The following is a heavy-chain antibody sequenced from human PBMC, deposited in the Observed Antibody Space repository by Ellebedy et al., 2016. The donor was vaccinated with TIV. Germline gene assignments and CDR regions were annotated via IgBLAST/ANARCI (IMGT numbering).Heavy chain of an antibody. CDR3: AISPNQYFFDY. CDR1: GYTFTGSY. J-gene: IGHJ4*02. V-gene: IGHV1-2*02. Sequence: AASVKVSCKTSGYTFTGSYVHWVRQAPGQGLEWMGWITPNNGGTNYAPKFRGRVTMTRDTSINTAYMELSTLTSDDTAVYYCAISPNQYFFDYWGQGTLVTVSS. D-gene: IGHD3-9*01. CDR2: ITPNNGGT.